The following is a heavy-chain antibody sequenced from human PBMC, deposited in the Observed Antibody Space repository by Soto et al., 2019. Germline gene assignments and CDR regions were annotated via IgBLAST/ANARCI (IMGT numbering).Heavy chain of an antibody. V-gene: IGHV1-24*01. CDR2: VDREDGET. D-gene: IGHD3-22*01. Sequence: ASVKVSCKVSGYTLTELSMHWVRQAPGKGLEWMGGVDREDGETIYAQKFQGRVTMTEDTSTDTAYMELSSLRSEDTAVSYCATDSYYDSSGYYYWPQGTLVTVSS. CDR3: ATDSYYDSSGYYY. J-gene: IGHJ4*02. CDR1: GYTLTELS.